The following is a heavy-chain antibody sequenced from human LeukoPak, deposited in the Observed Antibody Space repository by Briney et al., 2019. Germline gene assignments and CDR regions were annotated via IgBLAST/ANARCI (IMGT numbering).Heavy chain of an antibody. Sequence: GGSLRLSCAASGFTFSTYGMSWVRQAPGKGLEWVSAISGSGSSTYYADSVKGRFTISRNNSRNTVSLQMNSLRAENTAVYYCAKDQRSSPGDYWGQGTLVTVSS. CDR2: ISGSGSST. CDR3: AKDQRSSPGDY. CDR1: GFTFSTYG. V-gene: IGHV3-23*01. D-gene: IGHD6-13*01. J-gene: IGHJ4*02.